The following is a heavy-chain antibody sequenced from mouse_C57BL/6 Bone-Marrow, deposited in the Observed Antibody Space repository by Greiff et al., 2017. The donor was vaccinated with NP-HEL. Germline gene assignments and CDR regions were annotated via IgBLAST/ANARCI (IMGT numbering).Heavy chain of an antibody. CDR1: GYTFTDYY. Sequence: EVQLQQSGPELVKPGASVKISCKASGYTFTDYYMNWVKQSHGKSLEWIGDINPNNGGTSYNQKFKGKATLTVDKSSSTAYMELRSLTSEDSAVYYCAPRYYYAMDYWGQGTSVTVSS. CDR3: APRYYYAMDY. V-gene: IGHV1-26*01. J-gene: IGHJ4*01. CDR2: INPNNGGT.